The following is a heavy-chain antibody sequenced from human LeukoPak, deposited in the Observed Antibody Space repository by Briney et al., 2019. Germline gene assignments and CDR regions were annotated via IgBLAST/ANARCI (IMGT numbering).Heavy chain of an antibody. CDR3: ARGPIAAAGTPDWFDP. Sequence: ASVKASCKASGYTFTGHYMHWVRQAPGQGLEWMGWINPNSGGTNYAQKFQGRVTMTRDTSISTAYMELSRLRSDDTAVYYCARGPIAAAGTPDWFDPWGQGTLVTVSS. CDR2: INPNSGGT. V-gene: IGHV1-2*02. J-gene: IGHJ5*02. D-gene: IGHD6-13*01. CDR1: GYTFTGHY.